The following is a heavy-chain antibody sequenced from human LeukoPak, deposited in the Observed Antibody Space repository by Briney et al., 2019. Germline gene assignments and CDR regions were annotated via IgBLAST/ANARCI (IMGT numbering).Heavy chain of an antibody. J-gene: IGHJ4*02. CDR2: ISGSGGST. CDR3: AKDQEQQLVFDY. V-gene: IGHV3-23*01. CDR1: GFTFSSYA. D-gene: IGHD6-13*01. Sequence: GGSLRLSCAASGFTFSSYAMSWVRQAPGKGLEWVSAISGSGGSTYYADSVKGRFTISRDNSKNALYLQMNSLRAEDTAVYYCAKDQEQQLVFDYWGQGTLVTVSS.